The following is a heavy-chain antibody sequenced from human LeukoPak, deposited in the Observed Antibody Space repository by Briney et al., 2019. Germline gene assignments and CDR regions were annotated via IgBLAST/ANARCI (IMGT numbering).Heavy chain of an antibody. CDR3: AKDRYGSGSYSNFDY. J-gene: IGHJ4*02. CDR1: GFTFSSYG. Sequence: GRSLRLSCAASGFTFSSYGMHWVRQAPGKGLEWVAVISYDGSNKYYADSVKGRFTISRDNSKNTLYLQMSSLRAEDTAVYYCAKDRYGSGSYSNFDYWGQGTLVTVSS. CDR2: ISYDGSNK. V-gene: IGHV3-30*18. D-gene: IGHD3-10*01.